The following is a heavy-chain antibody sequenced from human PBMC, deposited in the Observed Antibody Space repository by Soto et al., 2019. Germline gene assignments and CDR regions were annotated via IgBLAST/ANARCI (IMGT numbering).Heavy chain of an antibody. V-gene: IGHV1-69*08. D-gene: IGHD2-2*01. CDR2: IIPIFGIA. CDR1: GGTFSRYS. J-gene: IGHJ6*02. CDR3: AREDRDREHRIVPAAIDGMDV. Sequence: QVQLVQSGAEVKKPGSSVKVSCKASGGTFSRYSITWMRQAPGHGLEWMGRIIPIFGIASYAQKLQGRVTITAYESTRTAYMELSRLRSDDTAVYSCAREDRDREHRIVPAAIDGMDVWGHGTQVTGSS.